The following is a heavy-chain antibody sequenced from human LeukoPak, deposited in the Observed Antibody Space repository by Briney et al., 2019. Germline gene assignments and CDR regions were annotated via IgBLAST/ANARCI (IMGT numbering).Heavy chain of an antibody. D-gene: IGHD6-13*01. J-gene: IGHJ5*02. CDR3: AKRLSEGGRYSSSWPVGFDP. V-gene: IGHV3-23*01. Sequence: GGSLRLSCAASGFTFSSYAMSWVRQAPGKGLEWVSAISGSGGSTYYADSVKGRFTISRDNSKNTLYLQMNSLRAEDTAVYYCAKRLSEGGRYSSSWPVGFDPWGQGTLVTVSS. CDR1: GFTFSSYA. CDR2: ISGSGGST.